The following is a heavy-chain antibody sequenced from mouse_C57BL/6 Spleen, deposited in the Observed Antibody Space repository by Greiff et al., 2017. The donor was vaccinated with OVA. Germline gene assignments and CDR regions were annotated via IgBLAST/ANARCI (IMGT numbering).Heavy chain of an antibody. CDR1: GYAFTNYL. Sequence: VQVVESGAELVRPGTSVKVSCKASGYAFTNYLIEWVKQRPGQGLEWIGVINPGSGCTNYNEKFKGKATLTADKSSSTAYMQLSSLTSEDSAVDVCARESGTVVAPRAMDYWGQGTSVTVSS. J-gene: IGHJ4*01. D-gene: IGHD1-1*01. V-gene: IGHV1-54*01. CDR2: INPGSGCT. CDR3: ARESGTVVAPRAMDY.